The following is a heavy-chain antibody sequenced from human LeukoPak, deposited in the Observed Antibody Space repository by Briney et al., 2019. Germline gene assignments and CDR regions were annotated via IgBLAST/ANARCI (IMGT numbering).Heavy chain of an antibody. Sequence: PGRSLRLSCAASGFTFDDYAMHWVRQAPGKGLEWVSGISWNSGSIGYADSVKGRFTISRDNAKNSLYLQMNSLRAEDTALYYCATNPAGIGYGDYPYYFDYWGQGTLVTVSS. CDR2: ISWNSGSI. CDR1: GFTFDDYA. J-gene: IGHJ4*02. CDR3: ATNPAGIGYGDYPYYFDY. V-gene: IGHV3-9*01. D-gene: IGHD4-17*01.